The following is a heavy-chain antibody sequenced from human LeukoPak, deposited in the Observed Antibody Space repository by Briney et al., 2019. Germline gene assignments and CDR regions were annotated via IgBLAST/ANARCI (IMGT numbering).Heavy chain of an antibody. J-gene: IGHJ5*02. CDR1: GGSVSNYY. CDR3: AREPRYCSGGSCAFDP. CDR2: IYYSGST. D-gene: IGHD2-15*01. V-gene: IGHV4-59*02. Sequence: SETLSLTCTVSGGSVSNYYWSWIRQPPGKGLEWIGYIYYSGSTNYNPSLKSRVTISVDTSMNQFSLKLSSVTAADTAVYYCAREPRYCSGGSCAFDPWGQGTLVTVSS.